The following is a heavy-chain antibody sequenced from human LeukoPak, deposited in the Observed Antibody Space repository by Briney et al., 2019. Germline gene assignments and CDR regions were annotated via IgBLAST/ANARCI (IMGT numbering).Heavy chain of an antibody. CDR2: IFYSGST. CDR3: ARGLGSSSLRWDY. Sequence: PSETLSLTCTVSGGSISSRHCYWGWIRQPPGKGLEWIGSIFYSGSTYYNPSLKSRVTISVGTSKNQFSLKLSSVTAADTAVYYCARGLGSSSLRWDYWGQGTLVTVSS. J-gene: IGHJ4*02. CDR1: GGSISSRHCY. D-gene: IGHD6-6*01. V-gene: IGHV4-39*01.